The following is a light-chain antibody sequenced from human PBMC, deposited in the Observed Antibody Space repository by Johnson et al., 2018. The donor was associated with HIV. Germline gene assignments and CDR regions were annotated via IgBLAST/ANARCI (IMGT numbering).Light chain of an antibody. CDR2: GNN. Sequence: QSVLTQPPSVSAAPGQKVAISCSGSSSTIGNNYVSWFQQLPGTAPKLLIYGNNTRPSGIPDRFSGSKSGTSATLGITGLQTGDEADYYCGTWDSSLSALYVFGTSTKVTVL. J-gene: IGLJ1*01. CDR3: GTWDSSLSALYV. V-gene: IGLV1-51*01. CDR1: SSTIGNNY.